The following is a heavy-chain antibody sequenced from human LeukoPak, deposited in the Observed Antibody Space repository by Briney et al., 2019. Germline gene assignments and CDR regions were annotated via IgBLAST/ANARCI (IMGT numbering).Heavy chain of an antibody. Sequence: PSETLSLTCTVSGGSISSYYWSWIRQPPGKGLEWIGYIYCSGSTNYNPSLKSRVTISIDTSNNQFSLKLSSVTAADTAVYYCARGNYYGSGSYDYWGQGTLVTVSS. J-gene: IGHJ4*02. CDR3: ARGNYYGSGSYDY. CDR2: IYCSGST. CDR1: GGSISSYY. V-gene: IGHV4-59*01. D-gene: IGHD3-10*01.